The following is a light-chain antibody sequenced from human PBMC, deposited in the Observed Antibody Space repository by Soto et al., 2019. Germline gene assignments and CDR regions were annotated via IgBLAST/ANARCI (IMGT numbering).Light chain of an antibody. CDR1: QSVSSNH. CDR3: QQYSISRT. V-gene: IGKV3-20*01. Sequence: EIVLTQSPGTLSLSPGERATLYCRASQSVSSNHLAWYQQKPGQAPRLLIYGGSSRATGIPVRFSGSGSETEFTLTITRLEPEDFAMYYCQQYSISRTFGQGTKVDIK. CDR2: GGS. J-gene: IGKJ1*01.